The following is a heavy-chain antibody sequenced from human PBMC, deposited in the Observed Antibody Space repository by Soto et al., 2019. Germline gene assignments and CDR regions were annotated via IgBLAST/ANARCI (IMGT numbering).Heavy chain of an antibody. V-gene: IGHV1-3*01. D-gene: IGHD3-10*01. CDR3: ARENPPQSESFYDY. CDR2: SIPGRGNI. Sequence: GASVKVSCKASGYTFTSHTVYWVRQAPGQRLEWMGWSIPGRGNIDYSQNFQGRVTMTSDTSASTAYKELNNLRSEDTAISYCARENPPQSESFYDYWGQGTLVTVSS. J-gene: IGHJ4*02. CDR1: GYTFTSHT.